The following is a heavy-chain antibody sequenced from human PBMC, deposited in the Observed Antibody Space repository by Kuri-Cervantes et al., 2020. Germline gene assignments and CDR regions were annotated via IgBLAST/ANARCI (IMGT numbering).Heavy chain of an antibody. CDR1: GFTFSSYW. J-gene: IGHJ6*02. D-gene: IGHD4-11*01. CDR3: ARDKRTTQRADYYYGMDV. Sequence: GGSLRLSCAASGFTFSSYWMHWVRQAPGKGLVWVSRINSDGSSTSYADSVKGRFTISRDNAKNTLYLQMNSLRAEDTAVYYCARDKRTTQRADYYYGMDVWGQGTTVTVSS. CDR2: INSDGSST. V-gene: IGHV3-74*01.